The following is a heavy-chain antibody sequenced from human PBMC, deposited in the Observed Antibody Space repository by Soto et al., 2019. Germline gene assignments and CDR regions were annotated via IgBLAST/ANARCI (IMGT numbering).Heavy chain of an antibody. V-gene: IGHV3-64D*06. J-gene: IGHJ5*02. CDR2: ISSDGDIT. CDR1: GFTFSEYS. CDR3: VKVSTFYDILTGYYSTNFFDP. Sequence: PGGSLRLSCSASGFTFSEYSMHWVRQAPGKGLQYVSTISSDGDITYYADSVKGRFTISRDNSKNTLYLQMNSLRPEDTAVYYCVKVSTFYDILTGYYSTNFFDPWGQGTLVTVLL. D-gene: IGHD3-9*01.